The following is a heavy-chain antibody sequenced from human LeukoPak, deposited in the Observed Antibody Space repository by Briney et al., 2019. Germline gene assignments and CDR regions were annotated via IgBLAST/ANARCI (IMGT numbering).Heavy chain of an antibody. CDR3: ARGRLFYYMDV. CDR1: GGSLNGYF. V-gene: IGHV4-59*01. J-gene: IGHJ6*03. Sequence: SETLSLTCTVSGGSLNGYFWDWIRQAPGKGLEWIGNIYYRGDTNYNPSLKGRLTVSLDTSKNHFSLKLTSVTAADTAVYYCARGRLFYYMDVWGEGTTVTVSS. CDR2: IYYRGDT. D-gene: IGHD2/OR15-2a*01.